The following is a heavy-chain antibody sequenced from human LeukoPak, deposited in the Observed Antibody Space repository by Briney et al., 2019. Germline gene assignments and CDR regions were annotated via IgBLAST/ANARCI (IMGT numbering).Heavy chain of an antibody. V-gene: IGHV3-23*01. J-gene: IGHJ4*02. Sequence: PGGSLRLSCAASGFTFSDAWMSWVRQAPGKGLEWVSAISGSGGSTYYADSVKGRFTISRDNSKNTLYLQMNSLRAEDTAVYYCAKALFYNWNDGCDYWGQGTLVTVSS. CDR3: AKALFYNWNDGCDY. D-gene: IGHD1-1*01. CDR2: ISGSGGST. CDR1: GFTFSDAW.